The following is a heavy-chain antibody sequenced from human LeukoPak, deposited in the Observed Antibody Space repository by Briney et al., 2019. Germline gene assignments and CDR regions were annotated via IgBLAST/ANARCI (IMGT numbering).Heavy chain of an antibody. CDR1: GFTFISCG. D-gene: IGHD6-13*01. J-gene: IGHJ4*02. V-gene: IGHV3-30*02. CDR2: IRYHGSDK. Sequence: GGSLGPPCAAPGFTFISCGMHWVGQAPGRGLGWVAFIRYHGSDKYYADSVKGRFTISRDNSENTLYLQMNSLRAEDTAVYYCAKSPSSWKFDDWGQGTLVTVSS. CDR3: AKSPSSWKFDD.